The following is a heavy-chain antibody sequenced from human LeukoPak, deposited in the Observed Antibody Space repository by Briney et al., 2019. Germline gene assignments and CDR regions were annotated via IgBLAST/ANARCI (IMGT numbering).Heavy chain of an antibody. CDR2: IDPSDSYT. J-gene: IGHJ4*02. D-gene: IGHD5-18*01. Sequence: GASLKISCKGSGYSFTNYWITWVRQMPGKGLEWMGRIDPSDSYTNYSPSFQGHVTISADKSITIGYLQWSSLKASDTAMYYCARTRGYSYGPPFDFWGQGTLVTVSS. V-gene: IGHV5-10-1*01. CDR1: GYSFTNYW. CDR3: ARTRGYSYGPPFDF.